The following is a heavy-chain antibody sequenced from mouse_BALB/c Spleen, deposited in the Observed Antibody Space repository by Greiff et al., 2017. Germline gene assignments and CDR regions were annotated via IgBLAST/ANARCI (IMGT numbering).Heavy chain of an antibody. J-gene: IGHJ3*01. CDR3: TLDSSGSAWLAY. D-gene: IGHD3-2*01. CDR2: INPSNGGT. V-gene: IGHV1S81*02. CDR1: GYTFTSYY. Sequence: QVQLQQSGAELVKPGASVKLSCKASGYTFTSYYMYWVKQRPGQGLEWIGEINPSNGGTNFNEKFKSKATLTVDKSSSTAYMQLSSLTSEDSAVYYCTLDSSGSAWLAYWGQGTLVTVSA.